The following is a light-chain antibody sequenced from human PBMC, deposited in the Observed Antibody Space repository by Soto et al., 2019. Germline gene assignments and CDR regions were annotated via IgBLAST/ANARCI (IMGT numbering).Light chain of an antibody. Sequence: EIVLTQSPGTLSLSPGERATLSCRASQSVTSSYLAWWQQKPGQAPRLLIYGASNRATGIPDRFSGSGSGTDFTLTISRLEPEDFAVYYCQYYGSSPRTFGQGTKVDIK. CDR3: QYYGSSPRT. CDR2: GAS. V-gene: IGKV3-20*01. J-gene: IGKJ1*01. CDR1: QSVTSSY.